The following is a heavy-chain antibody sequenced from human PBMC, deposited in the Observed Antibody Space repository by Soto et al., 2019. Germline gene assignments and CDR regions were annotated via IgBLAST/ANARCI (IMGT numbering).Heavy chain of an antibody. D-gene: IGHD3-10*01. V-gene: IGHV3-9*01. CDR2: ISWNSGSI. J-gene: IGHJ6*02. CDR1: GFTFDDYA. Sequence: VQLVESGGGLVQPGRSLRLSCAASGFTFDDYAMHWVRQAPGKGLEWVSGISWNSGSIGYADSVKGRFTISRDNAKNTLYLQMNSLRAEDTALYYCAKASGPSHPYGMDVWGQGTTVTVSS. CDR3: AKASGPSHPYGMDV.